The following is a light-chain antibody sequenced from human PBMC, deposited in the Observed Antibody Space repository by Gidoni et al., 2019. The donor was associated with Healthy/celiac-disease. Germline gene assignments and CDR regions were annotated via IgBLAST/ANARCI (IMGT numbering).Light chain of an antibody. CDR1: QSVSSSY. Sequence: VLTQSPGTLSLSPGERATLSCRANQSVSSSYLAWYQQKPGQAPRLLIYGASSRATGIPDRFSGSGSGTDFTLTISRLVPEDFAVYYCQQYGSSPHTFGQGTKLEIK. J-gene: IGKJ2*01. V-gene: IGKV3-20*01. CDR3: QQYGSSPHT. CDR2: GAS.